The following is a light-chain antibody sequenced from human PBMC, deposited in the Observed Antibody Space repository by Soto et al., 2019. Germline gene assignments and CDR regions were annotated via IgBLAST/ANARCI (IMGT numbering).Light chain of an antibody. CDR3: QQRSNWPRGT. J-gene: IGKJ3*01. CDR1: QSVSSY. CDR2: DAS. V-gene: IGKV3-11*01. Sequence: EIVLTQSPATLSLSPGERATLSCRASQSVSSYLAWYQQKPGQAPRLLIYDASNRATGIPARFSGSGSGTDFSLTISSLEPEHFAVYYCQQRSNWPRGTFGPGTKVDIK.